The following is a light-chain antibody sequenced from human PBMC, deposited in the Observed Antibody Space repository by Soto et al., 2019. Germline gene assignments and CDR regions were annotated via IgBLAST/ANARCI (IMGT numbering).Light chain of an antibody. V-gene: IGKV3-20*01. CDR3: QQYGSSPLT. CDR2: GAS. J-gene: IGKJ4*01. CDR1: QSVSSSY. Sequence: ELVLTQSPGTLSLSPGERATLSCSASQSVSSSYLAWYQQKPGQAPRLLIYGASSRATGIPDTFSGSGSGTDFTLTISRLEPEDFAVYYWQQYGSSPLTFGGGTKVEIK.